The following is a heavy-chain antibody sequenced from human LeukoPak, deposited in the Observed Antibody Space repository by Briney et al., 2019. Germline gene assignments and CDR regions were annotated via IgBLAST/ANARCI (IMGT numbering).Heavy chain of an antibody. J-gene: IGHJ3*02. CDR2: IKQDGSEK. CDR3: ARSATYYDFWSGYLGAFDI. CDR1: GFTFSSYW. V-gene: IGHV3-7*01. Sequence: PGGSLRLSCAASGFTFSSYWMSWVRQAPGKGLEWVANIKQDGSEKYYVDSVKGRFTISRDNAKNSLYLQMNSLRAEDTAVYYCARSATYYDFWSGYLGAFDIWGQGTMVTVSS. D-gene: IGHD3-3*01.